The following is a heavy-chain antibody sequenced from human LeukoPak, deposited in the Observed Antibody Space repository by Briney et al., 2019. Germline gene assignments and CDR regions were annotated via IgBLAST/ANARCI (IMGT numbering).Heavy chain of an antibody. CDR1: GFTFIDYD. CDR3: ARGGIQVSGIDEFDY. D-gene: IGHD6-19*01. Sequence: GGSLRLSCAASGFTFIDYDMHWVRQVIGKGLEWVSAIGIRGDTHYSGSVKGRFTIPRENAESSLYLQMNSLRAEDTAVYYCARGGIQVSGIDEFDYWGQGTLVTVSS. J-gene: IGHJ4*02. V-gene: IGHV3-13*01. CDR2: IGIRGDT.